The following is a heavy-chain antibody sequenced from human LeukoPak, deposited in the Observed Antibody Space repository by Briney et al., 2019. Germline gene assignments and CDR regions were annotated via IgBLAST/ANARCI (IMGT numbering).Heavy chain of an antibody. CDR3: ARGLAVGGNDY. CDR1: GFTFSRYD. V-gene: IGHV3-13*04. D-gene: IGHD6-19*01. CDR2: AGTAGDT. Sequence: TGGSLRLSCAASGFTFSRYDMHWVRQGTGKGLEWVSAAGTAGDTNYPGSLKGRFTISRENAKNSLYRHMNSLGAVDTAVYYCARGLAVGGNDYWGQGTLVTVSS. J-gene: IGHJ4*02.